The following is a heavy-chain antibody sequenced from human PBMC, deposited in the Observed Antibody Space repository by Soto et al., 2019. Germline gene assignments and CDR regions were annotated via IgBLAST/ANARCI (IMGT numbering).Heavy chain of an antibody. CDR3: VRFGTYYDTSGYLY. J-gene: IGHJ4*02. CDR1: GFSFSSHW. CDR2: INSDGTTT. Sequence: GGSLRLSCAASGFSFSSHWMHWVRQAPGKGLIWVSRINSDGTTTNYADSVKGRFTISRDNARNTLYLQLNNLRAEDTAAYYCVRFGTYYDTSGYLYWGQGALVTVSS. V-gene: IGHV3-74*01. D-gene: IGHD3-22*01.